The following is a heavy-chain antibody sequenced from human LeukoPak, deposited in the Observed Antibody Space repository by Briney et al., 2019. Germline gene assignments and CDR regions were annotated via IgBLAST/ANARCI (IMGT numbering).Heavy chain of an antibody. CDR1: GFTVSSNY. Sequence: PGGSLRLSCAASGFTVSSNYMSWVRQAPGKGLEWVSVIYSGGSTYYADSVKGRFTISRDNSKNTLYLQMNSLRAEDTAVYYCARDSSELRYFDWYHAFDIWGQGTMVTASS. J-gene: IGHJ3*02. V-gene: IGHV3-53*01. CDR3: ARDSSELRYFDWYHAFDI. D-gene: IGHD3-9*01. CDR2: IYSGGST.